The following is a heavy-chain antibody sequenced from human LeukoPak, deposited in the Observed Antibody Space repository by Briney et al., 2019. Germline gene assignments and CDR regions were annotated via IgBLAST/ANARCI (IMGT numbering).Heavy chain of an antibody. CDR1: GASISSSIHY. CDR3: ARVTTGSTTLDS. J-gene: IGHJ5*01. CDR2: VYYSGGT. D-gene: IGHD1-1*01. V-gene: IGHV4-39*02. Sequence: PSETLSHTCAVSGASISSSIHYWGWVRQPPGKGLEWIGSVYYSGGTYYNPSLESRLTISVDTSNNRFSLKLKSVTAADTAVFYCARVTTGSTTLDSWGQGILVTVSS.